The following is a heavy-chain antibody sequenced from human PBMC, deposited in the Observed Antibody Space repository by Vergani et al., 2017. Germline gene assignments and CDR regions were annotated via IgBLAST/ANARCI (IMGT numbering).Heavy chain of an antibody. CDR2: IIPIFGTA. D-gene: IGHD2-2*01. Sequence: QVQLVQSGAEVKKPGSSVKVSCKASGGTFSSYAISWVRQAPGQGLEWMGGIIPIFGTANYAQKFQGRVTITADESTSTAYMELSSLRSEDTAVYYSARAGTYCSSTSCRGNYYYYMDVWGKGTTVTVSS. CDR1: GGTFSSYA. V-gene: IGHV1-69*01. J-gene: IGHJ6*03. CDR3: ARAGTYCSSTSCRGNYYYYMDV.